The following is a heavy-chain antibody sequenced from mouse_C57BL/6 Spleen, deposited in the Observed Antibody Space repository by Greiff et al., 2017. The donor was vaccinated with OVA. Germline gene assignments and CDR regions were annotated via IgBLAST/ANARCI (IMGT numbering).Heavy chain of an antibody. CDR3: ARSRGYGNYYDY. Sequence: SGAELVRPGTSVKVSCKASGYAFTNYLIEWVKQRPGQGLEWIGVINPGSGGTNYNEKFKGKATLTADKSSSTAYMQLSSLTSEDSAVYFCARSRGYGNYYDYWGQGTTLTVSS. D-gene: IGHD2-1*01. CDR2: INPGSGGT. CDR1: GYAFTNYL. V-gene: IGHV1-54*01. J-gene: IGHJ2*01.